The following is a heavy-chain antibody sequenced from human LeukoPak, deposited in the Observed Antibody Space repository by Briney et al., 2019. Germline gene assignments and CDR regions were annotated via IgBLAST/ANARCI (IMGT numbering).Heavy chain of an antibody. CDR1: GFTFSSYW. J-gene: IGHJ4*02. CDR2: IKQDGSEE. V-gene: IGHV3-7*03. CDR3: AKDLSRRYYDVYYFDY. D-gene: IGHD3-16*01. Sequence: GGSLRLSCAPSGFTFSSYWMTWVRQAPGKGVEWVANIKQDGSEEYYVDSLKGRFTISRDNAKNSLYLQMNSLRAEDTAVYYCAKDLSRRYYDVYYFDYWGQGTLVTVCS.